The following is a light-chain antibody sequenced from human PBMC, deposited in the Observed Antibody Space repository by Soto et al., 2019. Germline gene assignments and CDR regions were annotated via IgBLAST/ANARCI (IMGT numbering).Light chain of an antibody. CDR3: QQYYSTPRT. V-gene: IGKV4-1*01. CDR2: WAS. J-gene: IGKJ1*01. CDR1: QTVLYSSNNTNH. Sequence: DTVMTQSPDSLSVSLGERATINCKSSQTVLYSSNNTNHLAWYQQRPGQPPKLLFSWASTRESGVPDRFSASGSGTDFTLSIGSLQAEDVAVYYCQQYYSTPRTFGQGTKVDIK.